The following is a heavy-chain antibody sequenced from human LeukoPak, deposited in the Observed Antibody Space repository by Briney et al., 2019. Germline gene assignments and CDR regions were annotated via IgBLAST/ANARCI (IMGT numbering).Heavy chain of an antibody. CDR3: ARGYYGSGSYYNNWFDS. CDR1: GYTFINYY. J-gene: IGHJ5*01. D-gene: IGHD3-10*01. Sequence: ASVKVSCKASGYTFINYYLHWVRQAPGQGLEWMGIINPSGGSTNYAQKLQGRVTMTRDTSTSTVYMELSSLRSEDTAVYYCARGYYGSGSYYNNWFDSWGQGTLVTVSS. CDR2: INPSGGST. V-gene: IGHV1-46*04.